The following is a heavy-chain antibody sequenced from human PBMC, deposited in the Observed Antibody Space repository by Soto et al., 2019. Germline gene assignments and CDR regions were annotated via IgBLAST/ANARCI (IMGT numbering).Heavy chain of an antibody. V-gene: IGHV4-34*01. J-gene: IGHJ4*02. CDR3: ARGLGYSYGHTALDY. CDR2: INHSGSN. Sequence: QVQLQQWGAGLLKPSETLSLTCAVYGGSFSGYYWSWIRQPPGKGLQCIGEINHSGSNNYNPSLKSRVTISVDTSKNQFSLELSSVTAADTAVYYCARGLGYSYGHTALDYWGQGTLVTVSS. CDR1: GGSFSGYY. D-gene: IGHD5-18*01.